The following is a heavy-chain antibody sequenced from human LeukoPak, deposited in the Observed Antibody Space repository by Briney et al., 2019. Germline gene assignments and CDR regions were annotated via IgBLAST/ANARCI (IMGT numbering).Heavy chain of an antibody. CDR3: VCAVLSNYYYYMDV. D-gene: IGHD3-16*01. J-gene: IGHJ6*03. CDR2: IYSDNT. Sequence: GGSLRLSCTVPGFTLSSNSMSWVRQAPGKGLEWVSFIYSDNTHYSDSVKGRFTISRDNSKNTLYLQMNSLRAEDTAVYYCVCAVLSNYYYYMDVWGKGTTVTISS. V-gene: IGHV3-53*01. CDR1: GFTLSSNS.